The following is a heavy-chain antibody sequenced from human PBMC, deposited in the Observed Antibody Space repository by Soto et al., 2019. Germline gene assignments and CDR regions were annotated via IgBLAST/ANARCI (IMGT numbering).Heavy chain of an antibody. V-gene: IGHV4-30-4*01. CDR2: IYYSGTT. D-gene: IGHD3-10*01. Sequence: QVQLQESGPGLVKPSQTLSLTCTVSGGSISSVDPYWSWIRQPPGKGLEWIGYIYYSGTTSYSPSIQSRITISLGASKYEFSLKLTSVTAADTAVYYCASSGNFFDSWGQGTLVTVSS. CDR1: GGSISSVDPY. J-gene: IGHJ4*02. CDR3: ASSGNFFDS.